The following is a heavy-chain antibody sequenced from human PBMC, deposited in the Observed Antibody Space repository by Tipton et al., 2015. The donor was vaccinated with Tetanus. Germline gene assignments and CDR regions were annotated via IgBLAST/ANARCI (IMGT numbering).Heavy chain of an antibody. D-gene: IGHD2-8*01. CDR3: ARAHCTDGVCNFDF. J-gene: IGHJ4*02. CDR2: IYPGDSET. V-gene: IGHV5-51*01. Sequence: QLVQSGGEVKKPGESLKISCKGSGYIFNNYWIGWVRQKPGKGLEWMGIIYPGDSETRYSPSFQGQVTISVDKSINTAYLQWSSLKASDTSMFYCARAHCTDGVCNFDFWGQGALVTVAS. CDR1: GYIFNNYW.